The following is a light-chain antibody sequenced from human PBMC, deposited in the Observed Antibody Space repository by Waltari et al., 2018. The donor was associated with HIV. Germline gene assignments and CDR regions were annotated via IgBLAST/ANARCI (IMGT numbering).Light chain of an antibody. J-gene: IGKJ3*01. Sequence: DIVLTQSPGTLSLSPGQRATLSCRASLSVRSNYLAWYQQKPGQAPRLLIYGVSTRATGIPDRFSGSGSGTDFTLTISRLEPEDFAVYYCQQYTNSAFTFGPGTKVDIK. CDR2: GVS. V-gene: IGKV3-20*01. CDR1: LSVRSNY. CDR3: QQYTNSAFT.